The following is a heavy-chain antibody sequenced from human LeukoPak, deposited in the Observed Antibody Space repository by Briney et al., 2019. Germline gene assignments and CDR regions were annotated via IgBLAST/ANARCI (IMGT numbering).Heavy chain of an antibody. V-gene: IGHV3-23*01. Sequence: PGGSLRLSCAASGFTFSGYAMTWVRQPPGKGLEWVSAISGSGGSTYYADSVKGRFTISRDNSKNTLYLQMNSLRAEDTAVYYCARKAEYIVQMVYEYYLDYWGQGTLVTVSS. CDR1: GFTFSGYA. J-gene: IGHJ4*02. CDR2: ISGSGGST. CDR3: ARKAEYIVQMVYEYYLDY. D-gene: IGHD2-8*01.